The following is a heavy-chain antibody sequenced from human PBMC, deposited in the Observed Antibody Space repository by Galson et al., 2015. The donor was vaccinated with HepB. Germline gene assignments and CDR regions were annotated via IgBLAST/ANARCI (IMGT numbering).Heavy chain of an antibody. D-gene: IGHD3-3*01. CDR1: GFTFSSYW. J-gene: IGHJ6*03. CDR3: ARDLGYYDLWSGYTLYYYYMDV. V-gene: IGHV3-7*01. CDR2: IKQDGSEK. Sequence: SLRLSCAASGFTFSSYWMSWVRQAPGKGLEWVANIKQDGSEKYYVDSVKGRFTISRDNAKNSLYLQMNSLRAEDTAVYYCARDLGYYDLWSGYTLYYYYMDVWGKGTTVTVSS.